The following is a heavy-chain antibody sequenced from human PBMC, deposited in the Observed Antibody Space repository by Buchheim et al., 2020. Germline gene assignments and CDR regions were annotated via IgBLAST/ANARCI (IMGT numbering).Heavy chain of an antibody. CDR3: AKFRSTSAAWSYYYMDV. CDR1: GFTFSNYA. CDR2: LGGTGRYP. D-gene: IGHD2-2*01. J-gene: IGHJ6*03. V-gene: IGHV3-23*01. Sequence: EVQLLKSGGGLVQPGGSLRLSCAASGFTFSNYAMSWVRQAPGKGLEWVSGLGGTGRYPFYIDSVKGRFTISRDNSKGTLYLQMNSLRAEDTAVYFCAKFRSTSAAWSYYYMDVWGRGTT.